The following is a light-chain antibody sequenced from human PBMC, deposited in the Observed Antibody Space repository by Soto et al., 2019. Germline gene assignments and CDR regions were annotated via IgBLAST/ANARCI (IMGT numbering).Light chain of an antibody. Sequence: EIVMTQSPATLSVSPGERATLSCRASQSVSSNLAWYQQKPGQAPRLLIYDASTRATGIPARFSGSGSGTEFTLTISSLQSEDFAVYYCQQGQTFGQGTKVDIK. CDR1: QSVSSN. CDR2: DAS. V-gene: IGKV3-15*01. CDR3: QQGQT. J-gene: IGKJ1*01.